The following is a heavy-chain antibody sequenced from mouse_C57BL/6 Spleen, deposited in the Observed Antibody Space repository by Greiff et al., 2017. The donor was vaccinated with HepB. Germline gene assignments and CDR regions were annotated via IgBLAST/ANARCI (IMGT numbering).Heavy chain of an antibody. Sequence: EVHLVESGGGLVKPGGSLKLSCAASGFTFSDYGMHWVRQAPEKGLEWVAYISSGSSTIYYADTVKGRFTISRDNAKNTLFLQMTSLRSEDTAMYYCARPYYDYDGGAWFAYWGQGTLVTVSA. CDR2: ISSGSSTI. V-gene: IGHV5-17*01. D-gene: IGHD2-4*01. CDR1: GFTFSDYG. CDR3: ARPYYDYDGGAWFAY. J-gene: IGHJ3*01.